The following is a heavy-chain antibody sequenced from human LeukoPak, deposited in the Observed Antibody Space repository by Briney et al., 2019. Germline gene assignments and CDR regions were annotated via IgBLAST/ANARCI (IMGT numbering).Heavy chain of an antibody. CDR3: ARTYGDYAGNYYYYMDV. D-gene: IGHD4-17*01. V-gene: IGHV1-46*01. J-gene: IGHJ6*03. CDR2: INPSGGST. Sequence: ASVKVSCKASGYTFTSYYMHWVRQAPGQGLEWMGIINPSGGSTSYAQKFQGRVTMTRDTSTSTVYMELSSLRSEDTAVYYCARTYGDYAGNYYYYMDVWGKGTTVTISS. CDR1: GYTFTSYY.